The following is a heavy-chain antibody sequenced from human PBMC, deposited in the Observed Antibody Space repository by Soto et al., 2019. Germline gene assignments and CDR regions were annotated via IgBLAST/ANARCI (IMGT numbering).Heavy chain of an antibody. D-gene: IGHD5-18*01. J-gene: IGHJ4*02. Sequence: QVKLVESGGGVVQPGRSLRLSCAASGYTFSRYAMHWVRQAPGKGLEWVAVISYDGSNKYYADSVKGRFTISRDNSKNTLYLQMNRLRAEDTAVYYCARDLRHSYGYLEVDDYWGQGTLVTVSS. CDR3: ARDLRHSYGYLEVDDY. CDR1: GYTFSRYA. V-gene: IGHV3-30-3*01. CDR2: ISYDGSNK.